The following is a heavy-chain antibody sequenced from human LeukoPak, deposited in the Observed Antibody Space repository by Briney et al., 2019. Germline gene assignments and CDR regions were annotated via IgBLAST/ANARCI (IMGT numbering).Heavy chain of an antibody. V-gene: IGHV3-48*03. CDR3: ARRAAAGHLDGFDI. J-gene: IGHJ3*02. CDR2: ISGSDNTR. D-gene: IGHD6-13*01. CDR1: GFTFSSYP. Sequence: GGSLRLSCAASGFTFSSYPMNWVRQAPGRGREWVSYISGSDNTRSYADSVKGRFTISRDNAKSSLSLQMNSLRAEDTAVYYCARRAAAGHLDGFDIWGQGTLITVSS.